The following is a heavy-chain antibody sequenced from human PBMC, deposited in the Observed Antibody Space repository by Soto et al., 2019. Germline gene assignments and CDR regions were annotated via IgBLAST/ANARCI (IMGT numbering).Heavy chain of an antibody. CDR3: AKDFFVSVAGRGPFAY. CDR1: GFTFSSYG. CDR2: ISYDGSNK. Sequence: QPGGSLRLSCAASGFTFSSYGMHWVRQAPGKGLEWVAVISYDGSNKYYADSVKGRFTISRDDSKNTLYLQMNSLRAEDTAVYYCAKDFFVSVAGRGPFAYWCQGTLDTVS. D-gene: IGHD6-19*01. V-gene: IGHV3-30*18. J-gene: IGHJ4*02.